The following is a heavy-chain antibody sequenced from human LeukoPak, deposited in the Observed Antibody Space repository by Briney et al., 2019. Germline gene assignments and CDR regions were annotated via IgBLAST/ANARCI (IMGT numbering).Heavy chain of an antibody. Sequence: GGSLRLSCAASGFTFSNYGMSWVRQAPGKGLEWASYIGSGGTTYYADSVKGQFTISRDNAKNSLYLQMNSLRDEDTAVYYCARRVATTKNYYFDYWGQGTLVTVSS. CDR3: ARRVATTKNYYFDY. CDR2: IGSGGTT. D-gene: IGHD5-12*01. CDR1: GFTFSNYG. V-gene: IGHV3-48*02. J-gene: IGHJ4*02.